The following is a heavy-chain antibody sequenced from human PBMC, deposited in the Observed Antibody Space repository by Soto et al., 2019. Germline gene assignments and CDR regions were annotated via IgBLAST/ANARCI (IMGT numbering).Heavy chain of an antibody. CDR1: GGTFSSYA. J-gene: IGHJ5*02. V-gene: IGHV1-69*13. Sequence: SVKVSCKASGGTFSSYAISWVRQAPGQGLEWMGGIIPIFGTANYAQKFQGRVTITADESTSTAYMELSSLRSEDTAVYYCARDRANWNTGWFDPWGQGTLVTVSS. D-gene: IGHD1-20*01. CDR3: ARDRANWNTGWFDP. CDR2: IIPIFGTA.